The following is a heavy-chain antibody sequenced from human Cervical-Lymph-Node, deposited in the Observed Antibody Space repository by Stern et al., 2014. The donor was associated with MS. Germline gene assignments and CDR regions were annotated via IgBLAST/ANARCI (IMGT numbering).Heavy chain of an antibody. CDR3: VRASDPLFEY. CDR1: GFTFSDYH. V-gene: IGHV3-11*01. Sequence: VQLEESGGGSVKPGGSLRLSCAVSGFTFSDYHMHWIRQAPGKGLEWISYISTTGKTIYDAESVKGRFTISRDNAKNSLYLQMNSLRVEDTAVYYCVRASDPLFEYWGQGTLVTVSS. J-gene: IGHJ4*02. CDR2: ISTTGKTI. D-gene: IGHD2-21*02.